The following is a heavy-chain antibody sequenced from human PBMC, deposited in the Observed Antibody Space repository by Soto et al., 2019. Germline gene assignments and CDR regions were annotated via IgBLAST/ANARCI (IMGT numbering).Heavy chain of an antibody. D-gene: IGHD3-3*01. V-gene: IGHV4-59*08. CDR3: ARQVDYYDFWSGYYMYYFDY. Sequence: ASETLSLTCTVSGGSISSYYWSWIRQPPGKGLEWIGYIYYSGSTNYNPSLKSRVTISVDTSKNQFSLKLSSVTAADTAVYYCARQVDYYDFWSGYYMYYFDYWGQGTLVTVSS. CDR1: GGSISSYY. J-gene: IGHJ4*02. CDR2: IYYSGST.